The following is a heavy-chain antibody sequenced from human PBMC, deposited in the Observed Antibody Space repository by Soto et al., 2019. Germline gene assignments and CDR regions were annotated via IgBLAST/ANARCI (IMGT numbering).Heavy chain of an antibody. CDR1: GFTFSNAW. CDR2: IKSKTDGGTT. Sequence: PGGSLRLSCAASGFTFSNAWMNWVRQAPGKGLEWVGRIKSKTDGGTTDYAAPVKGRFTISRDDSKNTLYLQMNSLKTEDTAVYYCTRPLGYCSSTSCYRDYWGQGTLVTVSS. V-gene: IGHV3-15*07. D-gene: IGHD2-2*02. J-gene: IGHJ4*02. CDR3: TRPLGYCSSTSCYRDY.